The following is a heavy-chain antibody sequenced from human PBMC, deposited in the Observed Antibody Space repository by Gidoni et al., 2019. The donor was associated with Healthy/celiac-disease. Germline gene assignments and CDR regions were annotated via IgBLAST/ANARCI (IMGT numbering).Heavy chain of an antibody. D-gene: IGHD3-22*01. V-gene: IGHV4-59*01. CDR2: IYYSGST. J-gene: IGHJ4*02. CDR3: AGLSSGYPDY. Sequence: QVQLQESGPGLVKPSETLSLSCTVSGGSLSSYYWSWIRQPPGTGLEWIGYIYYSGSTNYNPSLKSRVTISVDTPKNPFSLKLSSVTAADTAVYYWAGLSSGYPDYWGQGTLVTVSS. CDR1: GGSLSSYY.